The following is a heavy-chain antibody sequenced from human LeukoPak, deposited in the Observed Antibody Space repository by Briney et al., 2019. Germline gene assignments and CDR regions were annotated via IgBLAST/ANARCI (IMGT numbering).Heavy chain of an antibody. CDR1: GYTFNSYG. D-gene: IGHD6-13*01. CDR3: ARGDSSSWYYYYYYMDV. V-gene: IGHV1-18*01. Sequence: ASVKVSCKASGYTFNSYGISWVRQAPGQGLEWIGWISAYNGNTNYAQKLQGRVTMTTDTSTSTAYMELRSLRSDDTAVYYCARGDSSSWYYYYYYMDVWGKGTTVTVS. CDR2: ISAYNGNT. J-gene: IGHJ6*03.